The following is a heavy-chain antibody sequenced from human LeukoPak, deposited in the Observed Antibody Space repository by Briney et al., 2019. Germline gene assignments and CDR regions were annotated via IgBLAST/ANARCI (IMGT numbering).Heavy chain of an antibody. V-gene: IGHV3-20*04. CDR2: MNWNGDGR. Sequence: GGSLRLSCAASGFSFDDYGLTWVRQAPGKGLEWVSGMNWNGDGRDYADSVKGRFTISRDNAKNSLYLQMNSLRAEDTALYYCARDLRVVITGSFDSWGQGTLVTVSS. CDR3: ARDLRVVITGSFDS. J-gene: IGHJ4*02. D-gene: IGHD3-22*01. CDR1: GFSFDDYG.